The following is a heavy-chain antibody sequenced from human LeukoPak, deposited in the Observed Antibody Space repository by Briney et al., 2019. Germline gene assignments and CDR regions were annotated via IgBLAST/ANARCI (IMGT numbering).Heavy chain of an antibody. Sequence: PGGSLRLSCAASGFTFSSYAMSWVRQAPGKGLEWVSAISGSGGSTYYADSVKGRFTISRDNSKNTLYLQMNSLRAEDTAVYYCARAWVEYSSSSDAFDIWGQGTMVTVSS. CDR1: GFTFSSYA. D-gene: IGHD6-6*01. V-gene: IGHV3-23*01. CDR3: ARAWVEYSSSSDAFDI. CDR2: ISGSGGST. J-gene: IGHJ3*02.